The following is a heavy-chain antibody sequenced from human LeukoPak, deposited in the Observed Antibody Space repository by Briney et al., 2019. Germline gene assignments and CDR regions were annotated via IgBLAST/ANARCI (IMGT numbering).Heavy chain of an antibody. Sequence: GGSLRLSCAASGFTFSDYYMSWIRQAPGKGLEWVSYISSSGSTIYYADSVKGRFTTSRDNAKNSLYLQMNSLRAEDTVVYYCARDAPMTTVTYYYYMDVWGKGTTVTVSS. J-gene: IGHJ6*03. CDR3: ARDAPMTTVTYYYYMDV. V-gene: IGHV3-11*04. CDR1: GFTFSDYY. D-gene: IGHD4-11*01. CDR2: ISSSGSTI.